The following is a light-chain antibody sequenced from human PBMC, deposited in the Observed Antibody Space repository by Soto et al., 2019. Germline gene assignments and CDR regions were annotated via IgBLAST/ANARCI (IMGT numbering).Light chain of an antibody. J-gene: IGKJ4*01. V-gene: IGKV3-11*01. CDR3: QQRSNWLLT. Sequence: EIVLTQSPATLSLSPGERATLSCRASQRVSSYLAWYQQKPGQAPRLLIYDASNTATAIPARFSGSGSGTDFTLTISSLEPEDFAVYYCQQRSNWLLTFGGGTKVEIK. CDR2: DAS. CDR1: QRVSSY.